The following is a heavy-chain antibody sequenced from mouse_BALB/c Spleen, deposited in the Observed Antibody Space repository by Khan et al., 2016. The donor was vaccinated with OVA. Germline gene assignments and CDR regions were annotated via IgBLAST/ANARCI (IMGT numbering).Heavy chain of an antibody. D-gene: IGHD1-3*01. Sequence: VQLQESGPGLVAPSQSLSITCTLSVFSLPSYGVHCVRPPPGRSLECLGVIWAGGSTNYNSALMSRLSISKDNSKSQVFLKMNSLQTDDTAMYYCARLEDIWGQGTTLTVSS. J-gene: IGHJ2*01. V-gene: IGHV2-9*02. CDR3: ARLEDI. CDR1: VFSLPSYG. CDR2: IWAGGST.